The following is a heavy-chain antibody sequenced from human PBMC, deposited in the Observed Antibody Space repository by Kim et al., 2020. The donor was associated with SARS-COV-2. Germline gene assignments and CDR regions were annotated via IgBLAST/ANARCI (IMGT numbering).Heavy chain of an antibody. CDR3: ATGTLFKTISWFDP. Sequence: ASVKVSCKVSGYTLIELSMHWVRQAPGKGLEWMGGFDPEDGETIYAQKFQGRVTMTEDTSTDTAYMELSSLRSEDTAVYYCATGTLFKTISWFDPWGQGTLVTVSS. V-gene: IGHV1-24*01. CDR1: GYTLIELS. J-gene: IGHJ5*02. CDR2: FDPEDGET.